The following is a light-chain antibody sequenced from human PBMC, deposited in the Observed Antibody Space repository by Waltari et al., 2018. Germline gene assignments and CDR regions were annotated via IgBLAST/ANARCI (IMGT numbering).Light chain of an antibody. Sequence: DIVMTQSPDSLAVSLGERATINCKSSQNVLYSSNNKNYLAWYQQKPGQPPKLLIYWASTRESGVPDRFSGSRSETDFTLTISSLQAEDVAVYYCQQYYSSLPYTFGQGTKLEIK. V-gene: IGKV4-1*01. CDR2: WAS. CDR3: QQYYSSLPYT. CDR1: QNVLYSSNNKNY. J-gene: IGKJ2*01.